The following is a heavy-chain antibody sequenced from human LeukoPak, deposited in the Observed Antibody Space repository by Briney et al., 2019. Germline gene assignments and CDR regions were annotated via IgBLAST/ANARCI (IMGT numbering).Heavy chain of an antibody. D-gene: IGHD6-13*01. CDR2: IYYSGST. J-gene: IGHJ4*02. V-gene: IGHV4-39*01. CDR1: GGSISSSSYY. Sequence: SETLSLTCTVSGGSISSSSYYWGWIRQPPGKGLEWIGSIYYSGSTYYNPSLKSRVTISVDTSKNQFSLKLSSVTAADTAVYYCARHSGQQLAIHYFDYWGQGTLVTVSS. CDR3: ARHSGQQLAIHYFDY.